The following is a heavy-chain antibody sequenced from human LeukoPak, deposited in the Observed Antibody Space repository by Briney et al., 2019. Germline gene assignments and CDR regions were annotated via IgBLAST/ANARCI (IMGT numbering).Heavy chain of an antibody. J-gene: IGHJ4*02. CDR1: GFTFSGST. CDR3: AKEGYIYGYADF. D-gene: IGHD5-18*01. V-gene: IGHV3-23*01. CDR2: ISGDGHSI. Sequence: QPGGSLRLSCAASGFTFSGSTMSWVRQAPGKGLEWVSAISGDGHSIYYADSVKGRFTISRDNSKNMDYLQMNSLRADDTAVYHCAKEGYIYGYADFWGQGTLVTVSS.